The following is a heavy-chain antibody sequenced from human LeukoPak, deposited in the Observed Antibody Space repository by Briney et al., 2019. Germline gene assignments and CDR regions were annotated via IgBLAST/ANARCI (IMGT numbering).Heavy chain of an antibody. CDR3: ARMGVSYYYDSSTYYPVAFDV. D-gene: IGHD3-22*01. J-gene: IGHJ3*01. CDR1: GYSISSGYY. Sequence: PSETLSLTCNVSGYSISSGYYWGWIRRSPGEGLEWIATIFHSGSIYYNPSLKTRVSLSVDTSKNQFSLKLNSVTAADTAVYYCARMGVSYYYDSSTYYPVAFDVWGRGTMVTVSS. CDR2: IFHSGSI. V-gene: IGHV4-38-2*02.